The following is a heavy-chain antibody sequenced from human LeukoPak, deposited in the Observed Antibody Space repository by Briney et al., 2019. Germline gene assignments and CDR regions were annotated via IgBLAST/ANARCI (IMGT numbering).Heavy chain of an antibody. CDR1: GFTFSNYA. J-gene: IGHJ6*03. V-gene: IGHV3-23*01. Sequence: GGSLRLSCAASGFTFSNYAMNWVRQAPGKGLEWVSTISGVGDSTYYAESVKGRFTMSRDNSKNTVYLQMNSLRAEDTGVYYCAARYYDFWSGYYTDGYYYYMDVWGKGTTVTVSS. CDR3: AARYYDFWSGYYTDGYYYYMDV. D-gene: IGHD3-3*01. CDR2: ISGVGDST.